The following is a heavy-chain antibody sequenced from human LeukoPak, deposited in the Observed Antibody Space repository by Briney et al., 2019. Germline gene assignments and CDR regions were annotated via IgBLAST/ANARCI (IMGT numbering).Heavy chain of an antibody. CDR3: SRGSGWLSVY. Sequence: GGSLRLSCTASGFTFTNAWMYWVRQAPGKGLEWVGRIKSKTDGGTSDYAAPVTGRFTISRDDAKSTLYLEMNSLKTEDTGVYYCSRGSGWLSVYWGQGTLVTVSS. J-gene: IGHJ4*02. CDR1: GFTFTNAW. V-gene: IGHV3-15*01. CDR2: IKSKTDGGTS. D-gene: IGHD6-19*01.